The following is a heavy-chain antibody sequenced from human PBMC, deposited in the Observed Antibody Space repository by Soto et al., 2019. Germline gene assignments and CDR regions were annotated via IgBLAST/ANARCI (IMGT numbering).Heavy chain of an antibody. CDR1: GASISNSY. CDR3: ARGAYGGMSVDY. J-gene: IGHJ4*02. V-gene: IGHV4-59*12. CDR2: IYYSGTT. D-gene: IGHD4-17*01. Sequence: PSXTLSLTCTVSGASISNSYWSWIRQPPGKRLEWIGHIYYSGTTNYNPSLESRVTISVDTSKNQFSLKLSSVTAADTAVYYCARGAYGGMSVDYWGQGTLVTVSS.